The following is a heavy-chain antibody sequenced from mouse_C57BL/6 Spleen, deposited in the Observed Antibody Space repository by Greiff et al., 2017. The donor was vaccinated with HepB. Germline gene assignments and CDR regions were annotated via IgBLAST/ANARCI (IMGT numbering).Heavy chain of an antibody. V-gene: IGHV1-18*01. CDR2: INPNNGGT. CDR3: ARGDYYGSRGFDY. D-gene: IGHD1-1*01. Sequence: VHVKQSGPELVKPGASVKIPCKASGYTFTDYNMDWVKQSHGKSLEWIGDINPNNGGTIYNQKFKGKATLTVDKSSSTAYMELRSLTSEDTAVYYCARGDYYGSRGFDYWGQGTTLTVSS. CDR1: GYTFTDYN. J-gene: IGHJ2*01.